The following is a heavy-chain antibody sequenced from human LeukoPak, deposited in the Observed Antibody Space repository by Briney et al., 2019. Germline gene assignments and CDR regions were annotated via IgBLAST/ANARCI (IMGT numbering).Heavy chain of an antibody. Sequence: GGSLRLSCAASGFTFSSYSMNWVRQAPGKGLEWVSVIYSGGSTYYADSVKGRFTISRDNSKNTLYLQMNSLRAEDTAVYYCARDVATWGFGNIWGQGTMVTVSS. D-gene: IGHD1-26*01. CDR1: GFTFSSYS. J-gene: IGHJ3*02. CDR3: ARDVATWGFGNI. CDR2: IYSGGST. V-gene: IGHV3-53*01.